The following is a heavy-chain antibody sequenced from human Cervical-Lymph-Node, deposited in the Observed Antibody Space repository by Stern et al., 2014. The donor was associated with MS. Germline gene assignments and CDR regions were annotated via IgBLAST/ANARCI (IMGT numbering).Heavy chain of an antibody. J-gene: IGHJ4*02. D-gene: IGHD2-2*01. Sequence: QVQLQESGPGLVKPSGTLSLTCAVSGASLSTDTWWSWVRQPPGKGLEWMGEVYHSGSANYNPSLKSRVTMSVDESKNQFSLRLTSVTAADTAVYYCARDFEFQLLCDWGQGALVTVSS. V-gene: IGHV4-4*02. CDR3: ARDFEFQLLCD. CDR1: GASLSTDTW. CDR2: VYHSGSA.